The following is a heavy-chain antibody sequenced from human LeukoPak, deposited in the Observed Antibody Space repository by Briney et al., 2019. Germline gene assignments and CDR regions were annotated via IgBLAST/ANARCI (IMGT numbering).Heavy chain of an antibody. Sequence: SVNVSCKASGGTFSSYAISWVRQAPGQGLEWMGGIIPIFGTANYAQKFQGRVTITADKSTSTAYMELSSLRSEDTAVYYCARDGLYYYYMDVWGKGTTVTVSS. CDR3: ARDGLYYYYMDV. V-gene: IGHV1-69*06. J-gene: IGHJ6*03. CDR2: IIPIFGTA. CDR1: GGTFSSYA.